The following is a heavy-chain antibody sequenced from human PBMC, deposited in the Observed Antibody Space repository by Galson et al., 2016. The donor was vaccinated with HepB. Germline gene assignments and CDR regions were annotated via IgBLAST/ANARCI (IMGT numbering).Heavy chain of an antibody. CDR3: VRKIGYNFGYFS. D-gene: IGHD5-18*01. CDR2: ITSDGSRT. Sequence: SLRLSCAASGFTFSDYAMSWVRQAPGKGLEWVSSITSDGSRTTYADSVKGRFTISRDNAENSLYLQMNSLRVEDTAVYYCVRKIGYNFGYFSWGQGTLVTVSS. V-gene: IGHV3-74*01. CDR1: GFTFSDYA. J-gene: IGHJ5*02.